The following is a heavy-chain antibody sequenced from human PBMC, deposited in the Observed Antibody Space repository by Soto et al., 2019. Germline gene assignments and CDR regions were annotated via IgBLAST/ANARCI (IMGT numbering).Heavy chain of an antibody. D-gene: IGHD6-13*01. CDR1: GFTFSSYA. V-gene: IGHV3-23*01. J-gene: IGHJ4*02. CDR3: ARRGPGTYFDY. Sequence: EVQLLESGGGLVQPGGSLRLSCAASGFTFSSYAMRWVRQAPGKGLEWVSAVSGSGGSTYYADSVKGRFTISRDNSNNTLYRQMNSLRAEDTAVYYCARRGPGTYFDYWGQGTLVTVSS. CDR2: VSGSGGST.